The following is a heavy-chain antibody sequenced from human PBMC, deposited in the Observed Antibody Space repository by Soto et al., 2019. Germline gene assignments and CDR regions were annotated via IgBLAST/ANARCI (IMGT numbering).Heavy chain of an antibody. CDR3: ARGYQVMLPFDF. D-gene: IGHD2-2*01. CDR1: GNTFSSYS. Sequence: SVKVSCKASGNTFSSYSFTWVRQAPGKGFELLGGIIPLLGTTDYAQKFKGRVNITADESTTTVYMDLSGLTSEDTAMYYCARGYQVMLPFDFWGQGTRVTVYS. J-gene: IGHJ4*02. V-gene: IGHV1-69*13. CDR2: IIPLLGTT.